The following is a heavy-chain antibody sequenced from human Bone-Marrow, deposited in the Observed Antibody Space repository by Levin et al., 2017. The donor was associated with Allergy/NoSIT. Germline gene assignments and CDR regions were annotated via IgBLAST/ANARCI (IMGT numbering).Heavy chain of an antibody. Sequence: GGSLRLSCPASGFTLGTYAMNWVRQAPGRGLEWVSSISGSGSKTYYADSVKGRFTVSRDNSKNTLYLQMNSLGAEDTAMYYCAKDGGSAAFRPYYFDYWGQGTLVTVSS. CDR2: ISGSGSKT. V-gene: IGHV3-23*01. CDR1: GFTLGTYA. D-gene: IGHD6-25*01. J-gene: IGHJ4*02. CDR3: AKDGGSAAFRPYYFDY.